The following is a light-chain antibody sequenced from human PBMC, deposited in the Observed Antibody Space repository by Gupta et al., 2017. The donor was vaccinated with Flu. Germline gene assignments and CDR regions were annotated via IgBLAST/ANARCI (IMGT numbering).Light chain of an antibody. CDR1: GGSIANNY. CDR3: PYSDTNNLVL. CDR2: EDD. Sequence: FMLTQPHSVSESPGQTVTISCTRTGGSIANNYVQWYQPPPRNSPPTVLYEDDQSPSGVPARCSADTNCSSTAALTHPSVQKADDAAYYYCPYSDTNNLVLFGGGTKLTVL. J-gene: IGLJ3*02. V-gene: IGLV6-57*01.